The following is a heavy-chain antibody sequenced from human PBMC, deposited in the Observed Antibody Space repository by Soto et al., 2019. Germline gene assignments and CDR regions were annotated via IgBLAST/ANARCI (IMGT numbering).Heavy chain of an antibody. J-gene: IGHJ5*02. D-gene: IGHD6-13*01. V-gene: IGHV1-8*01. CDR2: MNPNSGNT. Sequence: ASVKVSCKASGYTFISCDINWVRQATGQGLEWMGWMNPNSGNTGYAQKFQGRVTMTRNTSISTAYMEMSSLRSEDTAVYYCARGAPWLRLKDRISSWANRRFDLSIQGTLVTV. CDR3: ARGAPWLRLKDRISSWANRRFDL. CDR1: GYTFISCD.